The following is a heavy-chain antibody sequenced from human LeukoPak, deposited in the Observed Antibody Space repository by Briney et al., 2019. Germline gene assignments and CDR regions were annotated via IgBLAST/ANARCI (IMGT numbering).Heavy chain of an antibody. V-gene: IGHV4-59*01. J-gene: IGHJ6*02. CDR1: GGSISHYY. D-gene: IGHD3-10*01. CDR3: ARHRAFMVSSGMDV. Sequence: SETLSLTCTFSGGSISHYYWSWIRQPPGKGLEWLGYIYYSGSTNYNPSLKSRVTISVDTSKNQFSLKLSSVTAADTAVYYCARHRAFMVSSGMDVWGQGTTVTVSS. CDR2: IYYSGST.